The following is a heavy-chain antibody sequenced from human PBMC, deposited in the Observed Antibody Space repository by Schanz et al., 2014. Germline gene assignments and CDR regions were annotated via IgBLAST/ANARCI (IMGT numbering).Heavy chain of an antibody. D-gene: IGHD3-3*01. Sequence: DVQLLESGGALEQPGGSLSLSCAASGITFSDYAMSWVRQAPGKGLEWVSTIASGGSHTFYADSVTGRFTISGDKSKNTLFLQMNSLRVEDTAIYYCAKIWKAHHLTGRPGWSDGMDVWGQGTTV. V-gene: IGHV3-23*01. CDR2: IASGGSHT. CDR3: AKIWKAHHLTGRPGWSDGMDV. CDR1: GITFSDYA. J-gene: IGHJ6*02.